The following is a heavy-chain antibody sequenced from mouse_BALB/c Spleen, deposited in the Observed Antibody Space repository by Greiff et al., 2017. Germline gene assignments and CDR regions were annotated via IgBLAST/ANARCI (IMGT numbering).Heavy chain of an antibody. J-gene: IGHJ2*01. V-gene: IGHV5-4*02. CDR2: ISDGGSYT. CDR3: ARGLGRAYFDY. CDR1: GFTFSDSY. Sequence: EVKVVDSGGGLVKPGGSLKLSCAASGFTFSDSYLYWVRQTPEKRLEWVATISDGGSYTYYPDSVKGRFTISRDNAKNNLYLQMSSLKSEDTAMYYCARGLGRAYFDYWGQGTTLTVSS. D-gene: IGHD4-1*01.